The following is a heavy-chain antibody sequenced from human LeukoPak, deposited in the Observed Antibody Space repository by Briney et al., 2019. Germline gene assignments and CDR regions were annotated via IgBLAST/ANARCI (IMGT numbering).Heavy chain of an antibody. CDR2: IYYSGST. CDR1: GGSISSYY. V-gene: IGHV4-59*01. CDR3: ARVAGLRGYSYGKDYYFDY. D-gene: IGHD5-18*01. J-gene: IGHJ4*02. Sequence: SETLSLTCTVSGGSISSYYWSWIRQPPGKGLEWIGYIYYSGSTNYNPSLKSRVTISVDTSKNQFSLKLSSVTAADTAVYYCARVAGLRGYSYGKDYYFDYWGQGTLVTVSS.